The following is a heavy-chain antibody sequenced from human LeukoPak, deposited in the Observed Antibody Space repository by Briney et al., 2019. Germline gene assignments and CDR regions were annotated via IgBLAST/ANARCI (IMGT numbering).Heavy chain of an antibody. V-gene: IGHV3-23*01. CDR1: GFMFDDYG. CDR2: ISGSGVTT. J-gene: IGHJ5*02. CDR3: ARKKCGGDCNSFNWFDP. D-gene: IGHD2-21*02. Sequence: GGSLRLSCAASGFMFDDYGMSWVRQAPGKGLEWVSGISGSGVTTYYADSVKGRFTISRDNSKNTVYLQMDSLRAEDTAVYYCARKKCGGDCNSFNWFDPWGQGTLVTVSS.